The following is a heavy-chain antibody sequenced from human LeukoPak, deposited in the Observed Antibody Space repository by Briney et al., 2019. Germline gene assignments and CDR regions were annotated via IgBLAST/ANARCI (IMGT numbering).Heavy chain of an antibody. CDR2: IIPIFGTA. CDR1: GGTFSSYA. V-gene: IGHV1-69*06. Sequence: SVKVSCKASGGTFSSYAISWVRQAPGHGLEWMGGIIPIFGTANYAQKFQGRVTITADKSTSTAYMELSSLRSEDTAVYYCARGRYCSGGSCYPEDYWGQGTLVTVSS. D-gene: IGHD2-15*01. CDR3: ARGRYCSGGSCYPEDY. J-gene: IGHJ4*02.